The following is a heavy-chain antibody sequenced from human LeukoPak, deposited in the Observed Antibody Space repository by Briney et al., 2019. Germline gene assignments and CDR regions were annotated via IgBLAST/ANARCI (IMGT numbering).Heavy chain of an antibody. J-gene: IGHJ4*02. Sequence: GGSLRLSCAASGFTSGSYWMSWVRQAPGKGLEWVANIKQDGSEKYYVDSVKGRFTISRDNAKNSLYLQMNSLRAEDTAVYYCAQNWPFDYWGQGTLVTVSS. D-gene: IGHD1-1*01. CDR3: AQNWPFDY. CDR2: IKQDGSEK. V-gene: IGHV3-7*01. CDR1: GFTSGSYW.